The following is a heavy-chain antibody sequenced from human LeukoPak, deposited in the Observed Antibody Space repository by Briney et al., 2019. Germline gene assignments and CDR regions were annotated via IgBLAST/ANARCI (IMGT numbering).Heavy chain of an antibody. CDR3: SGRLRGGY. CDR1: GFTVSSYY. V-gene: IGHV3-15*07. Sequence: SPGGSLRLSCAASGFTVSSYYMNWVRQAPGKGLEWVGRIKSKTDGGTTDYAAPVKGRFTISRDDSKNTLYLQMNSLKAEDTAVYYCSGRLRGGYWGQGTLVTVSS. CDR2: IKSKTDGGTT. D-gene: IGHD5-12*01. J-gene: IGHJ4*02.